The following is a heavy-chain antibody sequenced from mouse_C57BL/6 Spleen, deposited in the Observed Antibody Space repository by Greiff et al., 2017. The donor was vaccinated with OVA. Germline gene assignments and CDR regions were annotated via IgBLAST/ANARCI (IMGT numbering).Heavy chain of an antibody. CDR2: IYPRSGNT. CDR3: ARWDGPYYFDY. CDR1: GYTFTSYG. V-gene: IGHV1-81*01. Sequence: QVQLQQSGAELARPGASVKLSCKASGYTFTSYGISWVKQRTGQGLEWIGEIYPRSGNTYYNEKFKGKATLTADKSSSTAYMELRSLTSEDSAVYFCARWDGPYYFDYWGKGTTLTVSS. D-gene: IGHD2-3*01. J-gene: IGHJ2*01.